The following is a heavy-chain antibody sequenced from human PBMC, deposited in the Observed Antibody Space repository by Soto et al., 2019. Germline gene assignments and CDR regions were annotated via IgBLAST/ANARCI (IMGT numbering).Heavy chain of an antibody. J-gene: IGHJ4*02. Sequence: SETLSLTCTVSGGSVSSGSYYWSWIRQPPGKGLEWIGYIYYSGSTNYNPSLKSRVTISVDTSKNQFSLKLSSVTAADTAVYYGAREDVGELSLGIDYWGQGPLVTVSS. D-gene: IGHD3-16*02. CDR1: GGSVSSGSYY. V-gene: IGHV4-61*01. CDR2: IYYSGST. CDR3: AREDVGELSLGIDY.